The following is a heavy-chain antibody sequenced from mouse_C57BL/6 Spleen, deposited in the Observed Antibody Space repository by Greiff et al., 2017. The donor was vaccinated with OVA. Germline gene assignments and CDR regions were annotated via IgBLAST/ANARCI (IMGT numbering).Heavy chain of an antibody. Sequence: QVQLQQPGTELVKPGASVKLSCKASGYTFTSYWMHWVKQRPGQGLEWIGEIDPSDSYTNYNQKFKGKATLTVDTSSSTAYMQLSSLTSEDSAVYYCARKAYGNSFAYWGQGTLVTVSA. CDR1: GYTFTSYW. J-gene: IGHJ3*01. CDR2: IDPSDSYT. CDR3: ARKAYGNSFAY. V-gene: IGHV1-69*02. D-gene: IGHD2-1*01.